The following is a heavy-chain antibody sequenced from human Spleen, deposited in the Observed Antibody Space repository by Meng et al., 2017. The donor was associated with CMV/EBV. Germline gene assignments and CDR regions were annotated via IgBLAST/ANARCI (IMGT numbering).Heavy chain of an antibody. D-gene: IGHD1-26*01. V-gene: IGHV1-69*05. Sequence: SVKVSCKASGYTFTSYGISWVRQAPGQGLEWMGGIIPIFGTANYAQKFQGRVTITTDESTSTAYMELSSLRSEDTAVYYCARYSVVDIVGATDDAFDIWGQGTMVTVSS. J-gene: IGHJ3*02. CDR1: GYTFTSYG. CDR2: IIPIFGTA. CDR3: ARYSVVDIVGATDDAFDI.